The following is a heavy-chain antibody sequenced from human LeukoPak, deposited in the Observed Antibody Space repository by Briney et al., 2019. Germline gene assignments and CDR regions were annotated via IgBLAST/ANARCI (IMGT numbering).Heavy chain of an antibody. D-gene: IGHD3-10*01. CDR2: IYTSGST. Sequence: SETLSLTCTVSGGSISSYYWSWIRQPAGKGLEWIGRIYTSGSTNYNPSLKSRVTMSVDTSKNQFSLKLSSVTAADTAVYYCARDTPYYYGSGRYNRGFDYWGQGTLVTVSS. CDR3: ARDTPYYYGSGRYNRGFDY. CDR1: GGSISSYY. J-gene: IGHJ4*02. V-gene: IGHV4-4*07.